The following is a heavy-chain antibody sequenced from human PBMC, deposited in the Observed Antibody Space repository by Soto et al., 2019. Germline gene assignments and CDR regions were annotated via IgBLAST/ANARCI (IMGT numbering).Heavy chain of an antibody. Sequence: EVQLVESGGGLVQPGRSLRLSCAASGFTFDDYAMHWVRQAPGKGLEWVSGISWNSGSIGYADSVKGRFTISRDNAKNSLYLQMNSLRAEDTALYYCAKGPYWDSSFTWLDPWGQGTLVTVSS. D-gene: IGHD1-7*01. CDR1: GFTFDDYA. V-gene: IGHV3-9*01. J-gene: IGHJ5*02. CDR3: AKGPYWDSSFTWLDP. CDR2: ISWNSGSI.